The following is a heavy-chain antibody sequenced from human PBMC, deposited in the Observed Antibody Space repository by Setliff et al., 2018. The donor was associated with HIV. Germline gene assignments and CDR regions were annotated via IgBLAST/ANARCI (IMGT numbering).Heavy chain of an antibody. V-gene: IGHV4-39*01. CDR1: GGSINSRTHY. CDR3: VRQSGSFWYVDP. CDR2: IFYSGIN. Sequence: SLTCNVSGGSINSRTHYWGWMRQPPGKGLEWIGIIFYSGINYYNPSLEGRITLSIDLSKNQFSLKLTSVTAADSALYFCVRQSGSFWYVDPWGQGTQVTVSS. D-gene: IGHD1-26*01. J-gene: IGHJ5*02.